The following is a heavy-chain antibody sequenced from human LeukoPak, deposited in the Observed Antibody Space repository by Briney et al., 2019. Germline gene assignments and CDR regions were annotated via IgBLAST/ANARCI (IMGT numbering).Heavy chain of an antibody. CDR2: IYSSGST. CDR3: ARGPQSSGSYSVDY. V-gene: IGHV4-4*07. CDR1: GGSISSYY. J-gene: IGHJ4*02. Sequence: PSETLSLTCTVSGGSISSYYWTWIRQPAGKGLEWIGRIYSSGSTNYNPSLKSRVTMSVDTSKNQFSLRLSTVTAADAAVYYCARGPQSSGSYSVDYWGQGTLVTVSS. D-gene: IGHD1-26*01.